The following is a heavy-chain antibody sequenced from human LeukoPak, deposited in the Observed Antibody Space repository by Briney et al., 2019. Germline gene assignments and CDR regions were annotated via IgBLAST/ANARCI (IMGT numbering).Heavy chain of an antibody. CDR1: GGTFSSYA. D-gene: IGHD2-15*01. CDR2: IIPIFGTA. J-gene: IGHJ4*02. Sequence: SVNVSCKASGGTFSSYAISWVRQAPGQGLEWMGGIIPIFGTANYAQKFQGRVTITADESTSTAYMELSSLRSEDTAVYYCARFGGMRYCSGGSCYPGGYWGQGTLVTVSS. CDR3: ARFGGMRYCSGGSCYPGGY. V-gene: IGHV1-69*13.